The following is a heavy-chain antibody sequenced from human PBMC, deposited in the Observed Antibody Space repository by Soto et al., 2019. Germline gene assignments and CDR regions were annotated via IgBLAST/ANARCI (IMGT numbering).Heavy chain of an antibody. D-gene: IGHD3-9*01. CDR1: GYTFTGYY. CDR2: INPNSGGT. CDR3: ARAAYDILTGYGAFDI. V-gene: IGHV1-2*04. Sequence: SVTVSCTASGYTFTGYYIHWVRLAPGQGLEWMGWINPNSGGTNYAQKFQGWVTMTRDTSISTAYMELSRLRSDDTAVYYWARAAYDILTGYGAFDIWGQGTMVTVSS. J-gene: IGHJ3*02.